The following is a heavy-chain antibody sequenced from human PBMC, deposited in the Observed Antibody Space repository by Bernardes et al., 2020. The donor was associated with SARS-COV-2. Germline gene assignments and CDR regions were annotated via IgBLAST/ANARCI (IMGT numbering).Heavy chain of an antibody. CDR2: ISSGTSTI. J-gene: IGHJ6*03. Sequence: GSLRLSCAASGFTFFSYSMNWVRQAPGKGLEWVSYISSGTSTIYYADSVKGRFTISRDDAKNSLYLQMNSLRADDTAVYYCSRGRYCTGSSCSQDYYFYFYMDVWGKGTTVTVSS. CDR3: SRGRYCTGSSCSQDYYFYFYMDV. V-gene: IGHV3-48*04. CDR1: GFTFFSYS. D-gene: IGHD2-15*01.